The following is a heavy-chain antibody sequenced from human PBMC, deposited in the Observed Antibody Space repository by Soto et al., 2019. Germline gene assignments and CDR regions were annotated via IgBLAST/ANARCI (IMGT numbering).Heavy chain of an antibody. CDR2: ISYSGST. CDR1: GGSIISDY. V-gene: IGHV4-59*01. D-gene: IGHD1-26*01. Sequence: SETLSLTCTVSGGSIISDYWSWIRQPPGKGLEWIGYISYSGSTNYNPSLKSLVTISVDTSKNQFSLKLSSVTAADTAVYYCARVLSGSSLFDYWGQGTLVTVSS. CDR3: ARVLSGSSLFDY. J-gene: IGHJ4*02.